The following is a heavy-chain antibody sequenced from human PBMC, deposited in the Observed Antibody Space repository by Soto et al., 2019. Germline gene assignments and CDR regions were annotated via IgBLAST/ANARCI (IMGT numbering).Heavy chain of an antibody. CDR2: IKQDGGDQ. Sequence: GGSLRLSCAVSGFIFSDFSMNWVRQAPGKGLEWVANIKQDGGDQFYLDSVKGRFSISRDNAKNLLYLHMSSLRVEDTALYYCARDEGIDYWGQGTLVTVSS. V-gene: IGHV3-7*03. J-gene: IGHJ4*02. CDR3: ARDEGIDY. CDR1: GFIFSDFS.